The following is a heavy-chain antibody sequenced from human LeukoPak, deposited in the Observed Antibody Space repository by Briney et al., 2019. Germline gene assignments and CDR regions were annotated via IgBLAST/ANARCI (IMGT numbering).Heavy chain of an antibody. J-gene: IGHJ6*03. CDR1: GFTFSTYS. D-gene: IGHD1-14*01. Sequence: GGSLRLSCAASGFTFSTYSMSGVRLAPGKGLEWVSAISGSGGSTYYADSVKGRFTISRDNSKNTLHLQMNSLRAEDTAVYYCAKGTGGTLYYYYYMDVWGKGTTVTASS. CDR3: AKGTGGTLYYYYYMDV. V-gene: IGHV3-23*01. CDR2: ISGSGGST.